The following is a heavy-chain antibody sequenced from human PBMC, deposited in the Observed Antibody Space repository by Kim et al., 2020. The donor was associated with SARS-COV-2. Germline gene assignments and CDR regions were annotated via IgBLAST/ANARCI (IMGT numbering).Heavy chain of an antibody. D-gene: IGHD6-19*01. CDR3: ARDTSGWYWAFDI. CDR1: GGSISSGGYY. CDR2: IYYSGST. V-gene: IGHV4-31*03. J-gene: IGHJ3*02. Sequence: SETLSLTCTVSGGSISSGGYYWSWIRQHPGKGLEWIGYIYYSGSTYYNPSLKSRVTISVDTSKNQFSLKLSSVTAADTAVYYCARDTSGWYWAFDIWGQGTMVTVSS.